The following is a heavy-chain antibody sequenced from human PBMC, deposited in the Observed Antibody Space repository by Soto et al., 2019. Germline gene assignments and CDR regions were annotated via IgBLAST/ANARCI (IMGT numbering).Heavy chain of an antibody. Sequence: QVQLVESGGGVVQPGGSLRLSCAASGFTFGRHGMHWVRQAPGKGLEWVAVIGSDGRRASYADSVKGRFTISRDNGQNTPYLQLNSLRAEETAVYYCARDDDSGDNGLDYWGQGTLVTVSS. CDR3: ARDDDSGDNGLDY. D-gene: IGHD4-17*01. CDR1: GFTFGRHG. J-gene: IGHJ4*02. V-gene: IGHV3-33*01. CDR2: IGSDGRRA.